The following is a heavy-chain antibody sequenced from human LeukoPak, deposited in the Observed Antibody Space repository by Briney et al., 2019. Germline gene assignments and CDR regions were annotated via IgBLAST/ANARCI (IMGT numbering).Heavy chain of an antibody. CDR1: GFTFSDYS. V-gene: IGHV3-21*06. CDR3: ARHGSGLSLYYYMDV. D-gene: IGHD6-25*01. CDR2: ISTVSTYT. J-gene: IGHJ6*03. Sequence: GGSLRLSCAPSGFTFSDYSMSWVRQAPGKVLEWVASISTVSTYTFYGDSVKGRFTISRDNAKNSFYLQMSYLTAEDTAVYYCARHGSGLSLYYYMDVWGKGTTVTVSS.